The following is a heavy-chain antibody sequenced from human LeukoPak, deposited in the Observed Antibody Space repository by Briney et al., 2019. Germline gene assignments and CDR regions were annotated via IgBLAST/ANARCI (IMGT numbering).Heavy chain of an antibody. J-gene: IGHJ4*02. CDR2: IWYDGTNE. CDR3: AKEARFWSGIWHFDY. V-gene: IGHV3-33*06. D-gene: IGHD3-3*01. CDR1: GFTFNSYG. Sequence: GGSLRLSCAASGFTFNSYGMHWVRQAPGKGLEWVAVIWYDGTNEDYADSVKGRFTISRDNSKNTLYLQMTSLRAGDTAAYYCAKEARFWSGIWHFDYWGQGTLVTVSS.